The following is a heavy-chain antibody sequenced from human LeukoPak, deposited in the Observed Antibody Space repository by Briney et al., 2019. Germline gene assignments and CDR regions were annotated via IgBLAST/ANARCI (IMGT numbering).Heavy chain of an antibody. D-gene: IGHD2-15*01. J-gene: IGHJ4*02. CDR3: ARDSLHGSSSFNPFDY. V-gene: IGHV3-21*01. CDR2: ISSRSSYT. Sequence: GGSLRLSCAASRFTFSSYTMNWVRQAPGNGLEWVSSISSRSSYTYYADSVKGRFTISRDNAKNSLYLQMNSLRAEDTAVYYCARDSLHGSSSFNPFDYWGQGTLVTVSS. CDR1: RFTFSSYT.